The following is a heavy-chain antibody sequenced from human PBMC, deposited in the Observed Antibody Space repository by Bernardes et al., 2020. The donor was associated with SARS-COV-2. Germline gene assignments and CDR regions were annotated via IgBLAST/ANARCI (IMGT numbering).Heavy chain of an antibody. CDR2: ISWNSGSI. V-gene: IGHV3-9*01. Sequence: GGSLRLSCAASGFTFDDYAMHWVRQAPGNGLEWVSGISWNSGSIGYADSVKGRFTISRDNAKNSLYLQMNSLRAEDTALYYCANLHYGSGRNAFDIWGQGTMVTVSS. J-gene: IGHJ3*02. CDR3: ANLHYGSGRNAFDI. CDR1: GFTFDDYA. D-gene: IGHD3-10*01.